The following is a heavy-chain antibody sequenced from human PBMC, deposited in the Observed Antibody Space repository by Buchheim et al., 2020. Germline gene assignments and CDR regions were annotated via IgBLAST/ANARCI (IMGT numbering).Heavy chain of an antibody. V-gene: IGHV3-48*03. J-gene: IGHJ4*02. D-gene: IGHD1-26*01. Sequence: EVHLVASGGGLVQPGGSLRLSCTGSGFTFHTYELNWVRQAPGKGLEWVSYISGSGSVIDYADSVKGRFTISRDNAKNSLYLQMNSLRVEDTAVYYCARVGATYFWGQGTL. CDR1: GFTFHTYE. CDR3: ARVGATYF. CDR2: ISGSGSVI.